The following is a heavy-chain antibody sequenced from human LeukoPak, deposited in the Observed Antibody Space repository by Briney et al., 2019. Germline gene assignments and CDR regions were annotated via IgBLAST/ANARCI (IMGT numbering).Heavy chain of an antibody. Sequence: PGGSLRLSCAASGVILSGYSMNWVRQAPGKGLEWVSHISISGTIYYADSVKGRFTISRDNAKKSLSLQMNSLRAEDTAVYYCSTAKFDYWGQGTLVTVSS. CDR3: STAKFDY. CDR1: GVILSGYS. J-gene: IGHJ4*02. CDR2: ISISGTI. V-gene: IGHV3-48*01.